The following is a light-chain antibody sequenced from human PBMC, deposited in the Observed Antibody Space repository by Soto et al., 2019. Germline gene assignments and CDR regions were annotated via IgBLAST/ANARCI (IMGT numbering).Light chain of an antibody. CDR2: VAS. V-gene: IGKV3-20*01. CDR3: HQYDSSPLT. J-gene: IGKJ4*01. CDR1: QSVSSSY. Sequence: EIVLTQSPGTLSLSPEERATLSCRASQSVSSSYLAWYQQKPGQAPRLLIYVASSRATGIPDRFSGSGSGTDFTLTISRLEPEDFAVYYCHQYDSSPLTFGGGTKVEIK.